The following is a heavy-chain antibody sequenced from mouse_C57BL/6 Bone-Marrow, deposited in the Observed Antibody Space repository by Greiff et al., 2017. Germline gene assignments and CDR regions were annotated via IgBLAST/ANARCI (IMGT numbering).Heavy chain of an antibody. CDR2: IAPSDSEP. Sequence: QVQLQQPGAELVRPGSSVKLSCKASGYTFTSYWMHWVKQRPIQGLEWIGNIAPSDSEPNYNPKFKDTAPLTVDKSSSTAVMQLSSLTSEDSAVYYWSRHLYNYPYSFYFWGQGTTLTVSS. CDR1: GYTFTSYW. CDR3: SRHLYNYPYSFYF. D-gene: IGHD2-12*01. J-gene: IGHJ2*01. V-gene: IGHV1-52*01.